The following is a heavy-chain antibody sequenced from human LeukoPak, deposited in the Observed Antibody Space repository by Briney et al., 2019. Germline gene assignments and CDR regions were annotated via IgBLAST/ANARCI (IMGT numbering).Heavy chain of an antibody. V-gene: IGHV3-48*01. J-gene: IGHJ6*03. CDR1: GFTFSSYS. CDR3: ARGYGYSYGYPYYMDV. D-gene: IGHD5-18*01. CDR2: ISSSSSTI. Sequence: VGSLRLSCAASGFTFSSYSMNWVRQAPGKGLEWVSYISSSSSTIYYADSVKGRFTISRDNAKNSLYLQMNSLRAEDTAVYYCARGYGYSYGYPYYMDVWGKGTTVTVSS.